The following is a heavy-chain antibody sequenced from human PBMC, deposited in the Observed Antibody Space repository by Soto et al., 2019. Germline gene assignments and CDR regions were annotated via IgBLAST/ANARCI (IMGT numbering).Heavy chain of an antibody. CDR3: SRHARFVVVKAALNKNWFDP. CDR1: GYSFTSYL. D-gene: IGHD2-2*01. V-gene: IGHV5-10-1*01. J-gene: IGHJ5*02. Sequence: PGESLKISFKGSGYSFTSYLISWVRQMPVKGLEWMGRIDPSDSYTNYSPSFQGNVTISADKSISTAYLQWSSLKASDTAMYYCSRHARFVVVKAALNKNWFDPWGQLTLVAVCS. CDR2: IDPSDSYT.